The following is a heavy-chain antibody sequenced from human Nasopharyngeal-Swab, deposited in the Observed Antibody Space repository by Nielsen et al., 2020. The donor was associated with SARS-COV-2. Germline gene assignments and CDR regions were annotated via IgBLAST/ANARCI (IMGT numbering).Heavy chain of an antibody. CDR3: AKDQSINWFDP. V-gene: IGHV3-30*18. D-gene: IGHD2-21*01. CDR2: ISHDGSNK. J-gene: IGHJ5*02. Sequence: WIRQPPGKGLEWVAVISHDGSNKYYADSVKGRFTISRDNSKNTLYLQMNSLRAEDTAVYYCAKDQSINWFDPWGQGTLVTVSS.